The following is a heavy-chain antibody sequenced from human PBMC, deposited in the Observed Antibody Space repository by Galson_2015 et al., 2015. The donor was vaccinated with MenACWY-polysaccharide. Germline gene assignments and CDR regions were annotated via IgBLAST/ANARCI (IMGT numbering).Heavy chain of an antibody. CDR1: GFNFRSYG. V-gene: IGHV3-30*03. J-gene: IGHJ4*02. CDR3: SRGLNGNDRPLGFGS. CDR2: MSYDGSNK. Sequence: SLRLSCAASGFNFRSYGMHWVRQAPGKGLEWVAVMSYDGSNKYYIDSVKGRFTISKDTSKNTLYLQMDSLRIEDTAMYYCSRGLNGNDRPLGFGSWGQGSLVTVSS. D-gene: IGHD1-1*01.